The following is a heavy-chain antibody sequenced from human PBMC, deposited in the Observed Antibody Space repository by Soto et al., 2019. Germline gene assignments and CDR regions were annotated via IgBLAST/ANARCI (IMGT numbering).Heavy chain of an antibody. Sequence: ASVKVSCKASGYTFTSYDINWVRQATGQGLEWMGWMNPNSGNTGYAQKFQGRVTMTRNTSISTAYMELSSLRSEDTAVYYCARGLGYYDYVWGSYLPHYYYGMDVWGQGTTVTV. CDR2: MNPNSGNT. CDR1: GYTFTSYD. V-gene: IGHV1-8*01. D-gene: IGHD3-16*01. CDR3: ARGLGYYDYVWGSYLPHYYYGMDV. J-gene: IGHJ6*02.